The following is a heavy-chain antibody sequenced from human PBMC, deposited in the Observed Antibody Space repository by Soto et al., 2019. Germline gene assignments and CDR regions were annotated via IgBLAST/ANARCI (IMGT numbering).Heavy chain of an antibody. Sequence: GPLRLSCVAAGLTLSDYYMTWIRQAPGRGLEWVAYISSNTKMIFYPDSLKGRFTISRDNAKNALFLDMSGLRVEDTATYYCAGSGPIPAYDSSGYRKYGFSVWGQGTQVTVSS. J-gene: IGHJ1*01. CDR2: ISSNTKMI. CDR3: AGSGPIPAYDSSGYRKYGFSV. V-gene: IGHV3-11*01. CDR1: GLTLSDYY. D-gene: IGHD3-22*01.